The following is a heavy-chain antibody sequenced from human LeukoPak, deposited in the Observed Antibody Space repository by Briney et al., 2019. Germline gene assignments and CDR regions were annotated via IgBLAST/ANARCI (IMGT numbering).Heavy chain of an antibody. CDR3: AKGYCSGGNCYQYFDY. CDR2: INYSGDAT. V-gene: IGHV3-23*01. CDR1: GFTFSSNS. Sequence: GGSLRLSCPASGFTFSSNSMSWVRQAPGKGLEWVSAINYSGDATYYVDSVKGRFTISRDNSKNTLYLQMNSLRAEDTAIYYCAKGYCSGGNCYQYFDYWGQGTLVTVAS. D-gene: IGHD2-15*01. J-gene: IGHJ4*02.